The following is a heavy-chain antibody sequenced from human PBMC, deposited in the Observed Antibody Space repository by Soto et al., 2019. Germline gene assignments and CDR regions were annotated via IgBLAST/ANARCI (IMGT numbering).Heavy chain of an antibody. V-gene: IGHV1-46*03. J-gene: IGHJ6*03. D-gene: IGHD3-16*02. CDR2: INPSGGST. CDR1: GYTFTSYY. CDR3: ARESLWELSKNYYYYYMDV. Sequence: ASVKVSCKASGYTFTSYYMHWVRQAPGQGLEWMGIINPSGGSTSYAQKFQGRVTMTRDTSTSTVYMELSSLRSEDTAVYYCARESLWELSKNYYYYYMDVWGKGTTVTVSS.